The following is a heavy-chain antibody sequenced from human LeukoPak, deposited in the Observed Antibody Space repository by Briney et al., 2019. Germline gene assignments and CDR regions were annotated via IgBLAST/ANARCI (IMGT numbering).Heavy chain of an antibody. CDR3: ARIERASRNAFDI. CDR1: GFSLTTSGMC. Sequence: SGPTLVNPTQTLTLTCTFSGFSLTTSGMCVSWIRQPPGKALEWLARIDWDDAKYYSTSLKTTFTISKDTSKNQVVLTMTNLDPVETATYYCARIERASRNAFDIWGQGTMVTVSS. V-gene: IGHV2-70*11. J-gene: IGHJ3*02. CDR2: IDWDDAK.